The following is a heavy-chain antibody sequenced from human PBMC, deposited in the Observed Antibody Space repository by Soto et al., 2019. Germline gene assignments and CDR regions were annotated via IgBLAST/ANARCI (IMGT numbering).Heavy chain of an antibody. J-gene: IGHJ3*02. CDR3: ARGCSGGSCYSDAFDI. D-gene: IGHD2-15*01. Sequence: GPLRLSCATSGFTFSRYTMNWVRQAPGKGLEWVSSTSSSSSYIYYADSVKGRFTISRDNAKNSLYLQMNSLRAEDTAVYYCARGCSGGSCYSDAFDIWGQRSTVTVT. CDR1: GFTFSRYT. CDR2: TSSSSSYI. V-gene: IGHV3-21*01.